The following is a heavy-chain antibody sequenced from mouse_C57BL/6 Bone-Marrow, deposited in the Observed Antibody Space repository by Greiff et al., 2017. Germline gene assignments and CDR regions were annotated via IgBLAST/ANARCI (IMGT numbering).Heavy chain of an antibody. J-gene: IGHJ3*01. V-gene: IGHV1-5*01. CDR3: SYDGYYDCVWCAY. Sequence: VQLQQSGTVLARPGASVKMSCKTSGYTFTSYWMHWVKQRPGPGLAWIGAIYPGNSDTSYNQKFKGKATLTAVTSASTAYMELSSLTNEDSAVYYCSYDGYYDCVWCAYWGQGTLVTVSA. D-gene: IGHD2-3*01. CDR1: GYTFTSYW. CDR2: IYPGNSDT.